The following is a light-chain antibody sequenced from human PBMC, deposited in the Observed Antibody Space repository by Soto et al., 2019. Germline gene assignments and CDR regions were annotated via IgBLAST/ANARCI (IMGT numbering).Light chain of an antibody. J-gene: IGKJ4*01. CDR2: ATS. V-gene: IGKV1-9*01. Sequence: DIQLTQSPSFLSASVGDRVTITCRASQDASNYLAWYLQKPGKAPKFLIYATSTLQRGVPSRFRGSGSGTEFTLTTRSLQPADFATYYCQQVNSYPLTFGGGTKVDIK. CDR3: QQVNSYPLT. CDR1: QDASNY.